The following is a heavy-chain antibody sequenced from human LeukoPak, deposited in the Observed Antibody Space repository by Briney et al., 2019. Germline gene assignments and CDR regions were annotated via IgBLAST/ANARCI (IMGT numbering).Heavy chain of an antibody. CDR2: INPNSGGT. Sequence: ASVKVSCKASGYTFTSYGISWVRQAPGQGLEWMGWINPNSGGTNYAQKFQGRVTITRDTSASTAYMELSSLRSEDTAVYYCARDYYGSGSFDYWGQGTLVTVSS. CDR3: ARDYYGSGSFDY. J-gene: IGHJ4*02. D-gene: IGHD3-10*01. V-gene: IGHV1-18*01. CDR1: GYTFTSYG.